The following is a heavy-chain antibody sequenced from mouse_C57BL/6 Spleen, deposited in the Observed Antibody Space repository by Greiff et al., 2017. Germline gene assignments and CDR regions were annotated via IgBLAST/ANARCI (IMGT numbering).Heavy chain of an antibody. D-gene: IGHD2-3*01. V-gene: IGHV1-52*01. CDR2: IDPSDSET. Sequence: VQLQQPGAELVRPGSSVKLSCKASGYTFTSYWMHWVKQRPIQGLEWIGNIDPSDSETHYNQKFKDKATLTVAKSSSTAYMQLSSLTSEDSAVYYCALYDGYPHWYFDVWGTGTTVTVSS. CDR3: ALYDGYPHWYFDV. J-gene: IGHJ1*03. CDR1: GYTFTSYW.